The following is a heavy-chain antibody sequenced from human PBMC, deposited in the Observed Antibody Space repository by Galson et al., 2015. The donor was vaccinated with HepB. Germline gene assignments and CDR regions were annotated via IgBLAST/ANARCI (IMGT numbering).Heavy chain of an antibody. D-gene: IGHD6-19*01. J-gene: IGHJ4*02. CDR2: MNPNSGNT. V-gene: IGHV1-8*01. CDR1: GYTFTTYD. Sequence: QSGAEVKKPGESLRISCKASGYTFTTYDISWVRQATGHGLEWMGWMNPNSGNTGYAQKFKGRVTMTRNTPISTAYMELSSLTSEDTAVYYCVRDGKWLVPEWGQGTLVTVSS. CDR3: VRDGKWLVPE.